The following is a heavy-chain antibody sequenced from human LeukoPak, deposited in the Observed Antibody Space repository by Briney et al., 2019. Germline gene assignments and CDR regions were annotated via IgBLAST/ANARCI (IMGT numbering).Heavy chain of an antibody. J-gene: IGHJ4*02. CDR3: AKAPSYDFWSGYESYYFDY. CDR1: GFTFSSYG. V-gene: IGHV3-30*02. Sequence: EPGGSLRLSCAASGFTFSSYGMHWVRQAPGKGLEWVAFIRYDGSNKYYADSVKGRFTISRDNSKNTLYLQMNSLRAEDTAVYYCAKAPSYDFWSGYESYYFDYWGQGTLVTVSS. D-gene: IGHD3-3*01. CDR2: IRYDGSNK.